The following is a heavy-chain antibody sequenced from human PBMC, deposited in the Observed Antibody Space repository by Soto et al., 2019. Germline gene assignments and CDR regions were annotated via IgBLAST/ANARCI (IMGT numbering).Heavy chain of an antibody. D-gene: IGHD3-10*01. CDR2: IRSKIDGGIT. CDR3: AWSSREFVY. V-gene: IGHV3-15*01. Sequence: EVQLVESGGGLVKPGGSLRLSCAASGFTFSNAWMSWVRQTPGKGLELVGRIRSKIDGGITDYAAPVKGRFTVSRDDSKNMLYLQMNSLKIEDTAIYYCAWSSREFVYWGQGTLVTVSS. CDR1: GFTFSNAW. J-gene: IGHJ4*02.